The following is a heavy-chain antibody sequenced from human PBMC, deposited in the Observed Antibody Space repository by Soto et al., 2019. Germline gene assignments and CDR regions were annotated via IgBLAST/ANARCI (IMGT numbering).Heavy chain of an antibody. CDR1: CGSIISSNW. V-gene: IGHV4-4*02. CDR3: ARIGRGQDY. CDR2: IYXSGST. Sequence: XXTLSLTCAVSCGSIISSNWWSWVRQPPGKGMEWXGEIYXSGSTNYNQSXXSRVTISXXKSKNQLSLKLSSVTAADTAVYYCARIGRGQDYWGQGTLVTVSS. J-gene: IGHJ4*02. D-gene: IGHD3-10*01.